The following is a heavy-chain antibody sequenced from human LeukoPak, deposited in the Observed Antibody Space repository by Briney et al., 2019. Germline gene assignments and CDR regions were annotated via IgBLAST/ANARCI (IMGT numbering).Heavy chain of an antibody. D-gene: IGHD3-22*01. V-gene: IGHV5-51*01. CDR3: ARHTYDSSGLGAFDI. Sequence: GESLKISCKGSGYSFTSYWIGWVPQMPGKGLEWMGIIYPGDSDTRYSPSFQGQVTISADKSISTAYLQWSSLKASDTAMYYCARHTYDSSGLGAFDIWGQGTMVTVSS. J-gene: IGHJ3*02. CDR1: GYSFTSYW. CDR2: IYPGDSDT.